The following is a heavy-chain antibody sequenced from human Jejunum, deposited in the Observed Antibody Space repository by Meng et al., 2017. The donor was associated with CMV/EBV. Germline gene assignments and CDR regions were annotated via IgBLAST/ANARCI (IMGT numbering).Heavy chain of an antibody. CDR1: GFTFSSQW. J-gene: IGHJ5*02. D-gene: IGHD5-12*01. V-gene: IGHV3-74*01. CDR3: VRGESGYGRFDP. Sequence: SGFTFSSQWMHWVRQAPGKGLVWVSRIYRDASSANYADSVRGRFTISRDDAKNTLYLEMKSLTAEDTAVYYCVRGESGYGRFDPWGQGTLVTVSS. CDR2: IYRDASSA.